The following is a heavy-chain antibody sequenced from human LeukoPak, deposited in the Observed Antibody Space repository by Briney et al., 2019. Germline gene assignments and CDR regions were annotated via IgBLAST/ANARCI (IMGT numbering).Heavy chain of an antibody. CDR3: ARVAHDLGSGSYYPPYFDY. D-gene: IGHD3-10*01. CDR1: GYTFTSYA. J-gene: IGHJ4*02. V-gene: IGHV1-3*01. CDR2: INAGNGNT. Sequence: ASVKVSCKASGYTFTSYAMHWVRQAPGQRLEWMGWINAGNGNTKYSQKFQGRVTITRDTSASTAYMELSSLRSEDTAVYYCARVAHDLGSGSYYPPYFDYWGQGTLVTVSS.